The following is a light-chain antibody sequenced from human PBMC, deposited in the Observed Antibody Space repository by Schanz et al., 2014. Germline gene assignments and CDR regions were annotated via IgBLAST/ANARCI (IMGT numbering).Light chain of an antibody. V-gene: IGKV3-20*01. CDR1: QSVSSN. Sequence: EIVLAQSPGTLSLSPGERATLSCRASQSVSSNLAWYQQKPGQAPRLLIYDASNRATGIPARFSGSGSGTDFTLTISRLEPEDFAVYYCQQYGSSLYTFGQGTKLEIK. J-gene: IGKJ2*01. CDR3: QQYGSSLYT. CDR2: DAS.